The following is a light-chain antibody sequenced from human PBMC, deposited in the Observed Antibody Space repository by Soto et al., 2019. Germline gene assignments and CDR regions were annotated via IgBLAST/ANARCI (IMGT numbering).Light chain of an antibody. CDR3: QSYDSSLSGVV. V-gene: IGLV1-40*01. Sequence: QAVVTQPPSVCGAPGQRVTISCTGSSSNIGAGYDVHWYQQLPGTAPKLLIYGNSKRPSGVPDRFSGSKSGTSASLAITGLQAEDEADYYCQSYDSSLSGVVFGGGTKLTVL. CDR1: SSNIGAGYD. J-gene: IGLJ2*01. CDR2: GNS.